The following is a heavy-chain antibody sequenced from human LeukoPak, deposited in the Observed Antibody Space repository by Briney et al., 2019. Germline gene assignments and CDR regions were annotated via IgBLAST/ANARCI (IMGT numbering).Heavy chain of an antibody. Sequence: GGSLRLSCAASGYTFSSYWMSWVRQAPGKGLEWVANIKQDGSEKYYVDSVKGRFTISRDNAKNSLYLQMNSLRAEDTAVYYCARGLWYSGSWGTESYFDLWGRGTLVTVSS. V-gene: IGHV3-7*01. CDR2: IKQDGSEK. D-gene: IGHD1-26*01. J-gene: IGHJ2*01. CDR1: GYTFSSYW. CDR3: ARGLWYSGSWGTESYFDL.